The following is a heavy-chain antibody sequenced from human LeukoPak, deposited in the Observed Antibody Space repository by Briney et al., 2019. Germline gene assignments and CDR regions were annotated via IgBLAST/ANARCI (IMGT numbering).Heavy chain of an antibody. CDR2: ISHSGTT. V-gene: IGHV4-34*10. J-gene: IGHJ4*02. CDR1: GGSFSDYD. Sequence: SETLSLTCAVYGGSFSDYDWSWIRQPPGKGLEWIGEISHSGTTNCDPSLKSRISMSIDTSRSQFSLNLRSVTAADTAVYYCARYVPVRTGTTRASFDYWGQGTLVTVSS. CDR3: ARYVPVRTGTTRASFDY. D-gene: IGHD1-1*01.